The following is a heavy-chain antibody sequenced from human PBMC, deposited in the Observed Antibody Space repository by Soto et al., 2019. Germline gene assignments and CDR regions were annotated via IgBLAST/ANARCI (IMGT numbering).Heavy chain of an antibody. V-gene: IGHV1-69*06. CDR1: GGTFSNYV. Sequence: QVQLVQSGAEVKKPGSSVKVSCKASGGTFSNYVFGWVRQAPGQGPEWLGTIIAMFGTTNYAPKFQARVTITADKITTTVYMELSSLASEDTAVYYCARGYCSPTSCYIGRVDNGFDPWGQGTLVTVSS. D-gene: IGHD2-2*02. CDR2: IIAMFGTT. J-gene: IGHJ5*02. CDR3: ARGYCSPTSCYIGRVDNGFDP.